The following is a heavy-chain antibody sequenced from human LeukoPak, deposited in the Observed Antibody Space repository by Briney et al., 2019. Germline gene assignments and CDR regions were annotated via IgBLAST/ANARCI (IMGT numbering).Heavy chain of an antibody. CDR2: IIPIFGTA. Sequence: AVKVSFKASGGTFNIYAISWGRQAPGQRLEGMGGIIPIFGTANYAQKFQGRVTITADESTSTAYMELSSLRSEDTAVYYCARDRDIVVVPAAIGYYGMDVWGKGTTVTVSS. V-gene: IGHV1-69*13. D-gene: IGHD2-2*01. CDR1: GGTFNIYA. CDR3: ARDRDIVVVPAAIGYYGMDV. J-gene: IGHJ6*04.